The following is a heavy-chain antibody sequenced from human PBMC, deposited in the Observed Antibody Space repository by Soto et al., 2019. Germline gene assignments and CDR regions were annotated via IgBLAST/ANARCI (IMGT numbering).Heavy chain of an antibody. V-gene: IGHV1-3*01. CDR1: GYTFTSYA. CDR2: INAGNGNT. CDR3: ARRDSSGYYPPFDY. D-gene: IGHD3-22*01. Sequence: GASVKVSCKDSGYTFTSYAMHWVRQAPGQRLEWMGWINAGNGNTKYSQKFQGRVTITRDTSASTAYMELSSLRSEDTAVYYCARRDSSGYYPPFDYWGQGTLVTVSS. J-gene: IGHJ4*02.